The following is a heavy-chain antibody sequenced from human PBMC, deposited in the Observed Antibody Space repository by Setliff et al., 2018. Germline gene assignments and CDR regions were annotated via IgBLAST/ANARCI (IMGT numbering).Heavy chain of an antibody. V-gene: IGHV4-4*07. D-gene: IGHD6-19*01. Sequence: PSETLSLTCTVSGGSISSYYWSWIRQPAGKGLEWIGHIYIGGSANYNPSLKSRVTMSIDTSKNQFSLKLNSVTAADMAVYYYAREQWLDPPGYYYMDVWAKGTTVTV. CDR3: AREQWLDPPGYYYMDV. J-gene: IGHJ6*03. CDR2: IYIGGSA. CDR1: GGSISSYY.